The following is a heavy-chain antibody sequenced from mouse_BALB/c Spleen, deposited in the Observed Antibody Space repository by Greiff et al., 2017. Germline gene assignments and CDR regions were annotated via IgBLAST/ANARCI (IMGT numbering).Heavy chain of an antibody. V-gene: IGHV2-9*02. J-gene: IGHJ2*01. CDR3: AREYGYYFDY. D-gene: IGHD2-10*02. CDR2: IWAGGST. CDR1: GFSLTSYG. Sequence: VKLVESGPGLVAPSQSLSITCTVSGFSLTSYGVHWVRQPPGKGLEWLGVIWAGGSTNYNSALMSRLSISKDNSKSQVFLKMNSLQTDDTAMYYCAREYGYYFDYWGQGTTLTVSS.